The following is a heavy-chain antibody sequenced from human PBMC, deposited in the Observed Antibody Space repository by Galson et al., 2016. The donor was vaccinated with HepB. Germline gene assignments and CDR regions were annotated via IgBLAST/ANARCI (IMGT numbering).Heavy chain of an antibody. J-gene: IGHJ1*01. CDR2: IFYDGSNK. D-gene: IGHD5-18*01. V-gene: IGHV3-33*01. CDR3: SRDPHRYGLQL. CDR1: GFTFSNYA. Sequence: SLRLSCAASGFTFSNYAMHWVRQAPGKGLEWVAIIFYDGSNKNYADSVKGRFTISRDNSKNTLYLQLDSLRAEDTAVYYCSRDPHRYGLQLWGQGTLVTVSS.